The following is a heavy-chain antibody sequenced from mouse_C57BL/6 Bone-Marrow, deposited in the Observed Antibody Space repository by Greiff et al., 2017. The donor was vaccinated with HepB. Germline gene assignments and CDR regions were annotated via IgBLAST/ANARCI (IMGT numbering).Heavy chain of an antibody. CDR3: ARYDYDGVYYAMDY. V-gene: IGHV1-53*01. J-gene: IGHJ4*01. Sequence: QVQLQQPGTELVKPGASVKLSCKASGYTFTSYWMHWVKQRPGQGLEWIGNINPSNGGTSYNQKFKGKATLTVDKSSSTAYMELRSLTSEDSAVYYCARYDYDGVYYAMDYWGQGTSVTVSS. CDR1: GYTFTSYW. D-gene: IGHD2-4*01. CDR2: INPSNGGT.